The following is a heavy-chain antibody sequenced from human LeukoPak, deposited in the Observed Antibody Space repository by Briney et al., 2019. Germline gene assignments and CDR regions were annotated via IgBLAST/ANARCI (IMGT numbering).Heavy chain of an antibody. D-gene: IGHD2-15*01. CDR1: GFTFSSYG. CDR3: AKDRRGYCSGGSCRTHFDY. Sequence: PGGSLRLSCAASGFTFSSYGMHWVRQAPGKGLEWVAVISYDGSKKYYADSVKGRFTISRDNSKNTLYLQMNSLRAEDTAVYYCAKDRRGYCSGGSCRTHFDYWGQGTLVTVSS. J-gene: IGHJ4*02. V-gene: IGHV3-30*18. CDR2: ISYDGSKK.